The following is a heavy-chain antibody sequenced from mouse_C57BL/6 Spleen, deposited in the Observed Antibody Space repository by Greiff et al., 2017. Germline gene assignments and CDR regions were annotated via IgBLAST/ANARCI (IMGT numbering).Heavy chain of an antibody. J-gene: IGHJ3*01. CDR1: GFTFSSYT. V-gene: IGHV5-9*01. D-gene: IGHD2-4*01. CDR2: ISGGGGNT. Sequence: EVKVEESGGGLVKPGGSLKLSCAASGFTFSSYTMSWVRQTPEKRLEWVATISGGGGNTYYPDSVKGRFTISRDNAKNTLYLQMSSLRSEDTALYYCAREGLRRPFAYWGQGTLVTVSA. CDR3: AREGLRRPFAY.